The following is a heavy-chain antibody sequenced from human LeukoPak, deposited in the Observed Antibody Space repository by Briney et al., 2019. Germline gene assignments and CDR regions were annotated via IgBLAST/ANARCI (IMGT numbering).Heavy chain of an antibody. J-gene: IGHJ4*02. CDR2: IYYSGST. Sequence: SETLSLTCTVSGGSISSYYWSRIRQPPGKGLEWIGYIYYSGSTNYNPSLKSRVTISVDTSKNQFSLKLSSVTAADTAVYYCARVGRGGRVSSSWSIDYWGQGTLVTVSS. CDR1: GGSISSYY. CDR3: ARVGRGGRVSSSWSIDY. D-gene: IGHD6-13*01. V-gene: IGHV4-59*01.